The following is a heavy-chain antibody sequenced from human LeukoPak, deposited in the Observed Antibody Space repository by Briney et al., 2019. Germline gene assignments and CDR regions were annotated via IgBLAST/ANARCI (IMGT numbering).Heavy chain of an antibody. V-gene: IGHV4-59*11. D-gene: IGHD2-21*01. CDR2: VFYNGVT. Sequence: PSETLSLTCRVSGDSMTSHSWTWIRQSPGKSLEWIGYVFYNGVTDYNPSLKSRVTISIDTSKLQFSLRLTSVTVADTAVYYCTRDAHRNNWYFDIWGRGTLVTVSS. CDR3: TRDAHRNNWYFDI. CDR1: GDSMTSHS. J-gene: IGHJ2*01.